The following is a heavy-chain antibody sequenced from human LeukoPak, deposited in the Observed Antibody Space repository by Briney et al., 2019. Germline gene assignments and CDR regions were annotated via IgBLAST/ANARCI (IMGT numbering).Heavy chain of an antibody. CDR1: GGSISSSSYY. CDR2: IYYSGST. V-gene: IGHV4-39*07. J-gene: IGHJ3*02. D-gene: IGHD3-16*02. CDR3: VAGLRLGELSFSAFDI. Sequence: SETLSLTCTVSGGSISSSSYYWGWIRQPPGKGLEWIGSIYYSGSTYYNPSLKSRVTISVDTSKNQFSLKLSSVTAADTAVYYCVAGLRLGELSFSAFDIWGQGTMVTVSS.